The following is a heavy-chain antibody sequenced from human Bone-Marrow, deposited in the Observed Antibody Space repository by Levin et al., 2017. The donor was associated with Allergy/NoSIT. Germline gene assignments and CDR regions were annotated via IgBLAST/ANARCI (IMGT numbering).Heavy chain of an antibody. J-gene: IGHJ4*02. CDR2: IWSDGSRR. CDR1: GFTFSTYV. Sequence: GGSLRLSCAASGFTFSTYVMNWVRQAPGKGLEWVAAIWSDGSRRYYADSVRGRFSISRDNSNSTLFLQMDSLRAEDTAVYYCARDGRSDYFFDYWGQGTLVTVSS. V-gene: IGHV3-33*01. D-gene: IGHD1-26*01. CDR3: ARDGRSDYFFDY.